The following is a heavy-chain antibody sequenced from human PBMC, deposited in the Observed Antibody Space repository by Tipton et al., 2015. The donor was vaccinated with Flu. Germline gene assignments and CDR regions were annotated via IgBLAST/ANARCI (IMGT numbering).Heavy chain of an antibody. CDR2: IYSGVNT. CDR1: GFPVSTNY. CDR3: ARVVLPRNYFDS. D-gene: IGHD2-15*01. V-gene: IGHV3-53*01. Sequence: SLRLSCVASGFPVSTNYMTWVRQAPGKGLEWVSIIYSGVNTYYADSVKGRFTISRDNSQNILYLQMNSLRADDTAVYYCARVVLPRNYFDSWGQGTLVTVSS. J-gene: IGHJ4*02.